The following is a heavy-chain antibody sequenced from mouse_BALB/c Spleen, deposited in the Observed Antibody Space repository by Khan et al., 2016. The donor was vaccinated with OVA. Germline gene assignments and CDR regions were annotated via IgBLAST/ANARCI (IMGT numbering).Heavy chain of an antibody. J-gene: IGHJ3*01. V-gene: IGHV1S135*01. CDR2: IDPFSGGT. CDR3: TRHGYVAWFTY. CDR1: GYSFTSYY. D-gene: IGHD2-2*01. Sequence: EVQLQQSGPELMKPGASVKISCKASGYSFTSYYIHWVMQSHGKSLEWIGYIDPFSGGTTYNQKFEGKATLTVDKSSNTAYIHLSNLTSEDSAVYYCTRHGYVAWFTYWGQGTLVTVSA.